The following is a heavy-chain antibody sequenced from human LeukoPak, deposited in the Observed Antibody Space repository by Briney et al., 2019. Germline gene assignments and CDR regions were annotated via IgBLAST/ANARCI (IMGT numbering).Heavy chain of an antibody. CDR2: TSTYKGNT. CDR3: ARDESHAFDI. CDR1: GYTFTKYG. J-gene: IGHJ3*02. Sequence: ASVKVSCKASGYTFTKYGISWVRQAPGQGLEWMGWTSTYKGNTNHAQKFQGTVTVTTATSTTPAYMDVSSLRSDATAVYYCARDESHAFDIWGQGTPVTASS. V-gene: IGHV1-18*04.